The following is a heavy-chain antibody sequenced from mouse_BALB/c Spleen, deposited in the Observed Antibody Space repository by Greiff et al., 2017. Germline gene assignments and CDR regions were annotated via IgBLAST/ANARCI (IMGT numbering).Heavy chain of an antibody. CDR2: ISSGRSTI. Sequence: EVKLMESGGGLVQPGGSRKLSCAASGFPFSRFGMHWVRQAPEKGLEWVAYISSGRSTIYYADTVKGRFTISRYNPKNTLFLQMTSLRSEDTAMYYCARSGSSRAYYLDYGGQGTTLTVSA. CDR1: GFPFSRFG. J-gene: IGHJ2*01. CDR3: ARSGSSRAYYLDY. D-gene: IGHD1-1*01. V-gene: IGHV5-17*02.